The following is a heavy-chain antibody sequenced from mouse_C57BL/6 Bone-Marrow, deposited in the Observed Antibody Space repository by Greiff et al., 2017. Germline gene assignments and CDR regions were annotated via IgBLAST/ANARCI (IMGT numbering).Heavy chain of an antibody. CDR3: ARRYYDNYVWFAY. D-gene: IGHD2-1*01. Sequence: EVQLQQPGAELVKPGASVKLSCTASGFNIKDYYMHWVKQRTEQGLEWIGRIDPEDGETKYAPKFQGKATITADTSSNTAYLQLRRLPSEATAVYYDARRYYDNYVWFAYWGKGTLVTVSA. V-gene: IGHV14-2*01. CDR1: GFNIKDYY. CDR2: IDPEDGET. J-gene: IGHJ3*01.